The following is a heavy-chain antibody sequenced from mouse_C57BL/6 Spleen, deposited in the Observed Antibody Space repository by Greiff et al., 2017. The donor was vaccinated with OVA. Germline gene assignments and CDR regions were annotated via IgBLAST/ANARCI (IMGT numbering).Heavy chain of an antibody. Sequence: EVQGVESGGGLVKPGGSLKLSCAASGFTFSDYGMHWVRQAPEKGLEWVAYISSGSSTIYYADTVKGRFTISRDNAKNTLFLQMTSLRSEDTAMYYCARGDCYAYFDYWGQGTTLTVSS. V-gene: IGHV5-17*01. CDR2: ISSGSSTI. D-gene: IGHD3-3*01. J-gene: IGHJ2*01. CDR3: ARGDCYAYFDY. CDR1: GFTFSDYG.